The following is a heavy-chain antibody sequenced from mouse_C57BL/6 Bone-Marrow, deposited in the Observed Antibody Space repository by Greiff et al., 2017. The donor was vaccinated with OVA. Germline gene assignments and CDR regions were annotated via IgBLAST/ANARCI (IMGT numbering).Heavy chain of an antibody. V-gene: IGHV1-63*01. D-gene: IGHD1-1*01. J-gene: IGHJ2*01. CDR1: GYTFTNYW. CDR3: ARLDYGSSYFDY. Sequence: QVQLKESGAELVRPGTSVKMSCKASGYTFTNYWIGWAKQRPGHGLEWIGDIYPGGGYTNYNENFKGKATLTADKSSSTAYMQFSSLTSEDSAIYYGARLDYGSSYFDYWGQGTTLTVSS. CDR2: IYPGGGYT.